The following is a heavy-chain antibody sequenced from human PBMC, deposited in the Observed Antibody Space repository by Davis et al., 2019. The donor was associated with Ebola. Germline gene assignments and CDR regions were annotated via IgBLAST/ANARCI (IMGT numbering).Heavy chain of an antibody. CDR3: AKDLGMGGDLLPYYNYMDV. J-gene: IGHJ6*03. D-gene: IGHD2-21*01. CDR1: GFVFRTYG. Sequence: SLNISCAASGFVFRTYGMHWVRQAPGKGLEWVGVIPYDGRKTYLPDSVKGRSNISSENSNNTLYLQINSLRAEDTAIYYGAKDLGMGGDLLPYYNYMDVWGKGTTVTVSS. CDR2: IPYDGRKT. V-gene: IGHV3-30*18.